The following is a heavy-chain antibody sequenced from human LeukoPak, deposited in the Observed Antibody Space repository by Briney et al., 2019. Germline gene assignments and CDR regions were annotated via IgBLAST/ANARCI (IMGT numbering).Heavy chain of an antibody. CDR1: GFTFSSYA. CDR3: ARDLPTMVRGVIDY. CDR2: ISSSSSYI. V-gene: IGHV3-21*04. D-gene: IGHD3-10*01. Sequence: GGSLRLSCAASGFTFSSYAMSWVRQAPGKGLEWVSAISSSSSYIYYADSVKGRFTISRDNAKNSLYLQMNSLRAEDTAVYYCARDLPTMVRGVIDYWGQGTLVTVSS. J-gene: IGHJ4*02.